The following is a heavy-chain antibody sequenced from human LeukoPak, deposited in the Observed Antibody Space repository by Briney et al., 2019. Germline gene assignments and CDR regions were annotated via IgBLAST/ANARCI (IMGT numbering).Heavy chain of an antibody. CDR1: GFTFSSYE. Sequence: PGGSLRLSCAASGFTFSSYEMSWVRQAPGKGLEWVSYISSSGSTIYYADSVKGRFTISRDNAKNSLYLQMNSLRAEDTAVYYCAKDLINYYDSSGYRVPGRGSNWGQGTLVTVSS. CDR2: ISSSGSTI. D-gene: IGHD3-22*01. J-gene: IGHJ4*02. V-gene: IGHV3-48*03. CDR3: AKDLINYYDSSGYRVPGRGSN.